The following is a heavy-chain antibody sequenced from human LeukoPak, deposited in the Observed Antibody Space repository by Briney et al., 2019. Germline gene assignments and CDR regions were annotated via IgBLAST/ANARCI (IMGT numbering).Heavy chain of an antibody. J-gene: IGHJ4*02. CDR2: MNPNSGNT. Sequence: SVKVSCKASGYTFTSYDINWVRQATGQGLEWMGWMNPNSGNTGYAQKFQGRVTMTRNTSISTAYMELSSLRSEDTAVYYCARAYYGSGSYPPGYWGQGTLVTVSS. V-gene: IGHV1-8*01. CDR3: ARAYYGSGSYPPGY. CDR1: GYTFTSYD. D-gene: IGHD3-10*01.